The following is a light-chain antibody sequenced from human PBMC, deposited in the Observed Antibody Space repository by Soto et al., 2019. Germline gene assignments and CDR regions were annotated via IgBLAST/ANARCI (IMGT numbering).Light chain of an antibody. CDR1: QSVSSN. CDR3: HQYNFWPT. J-gene: IGKJ1*01. V-gene: IGKV3-15*01. Sequence: EIVLTQSPATLSVSPVERATRSCRASQSVSSNLAWYQQKPGQSPRLLIYGTSTRATGIPARFSGSGSGTEFTLTISSLQSEDFAVYYCHQYNFWPTFGQGTKVAIK. CDR2: GTS.